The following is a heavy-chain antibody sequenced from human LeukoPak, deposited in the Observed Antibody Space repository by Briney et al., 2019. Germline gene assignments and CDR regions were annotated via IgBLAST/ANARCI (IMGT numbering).Heavy chain of an antibody. Sequence: SETLSLTCAVSGGSISSGNWWSWVRQPPGKGLEWIGEIYHSGSTNYNPSLKSRVTISVDTSKNQYSLKLRSVTAADTAVYYCVRGHMIVGPWGQGTLVTVSS. CDR1: GGSISSGNW. J-gene: IGHJ5*02. D-gene: IGHD3-22*01. V-gene: IGHV4-4*02. CDR3: VRGHMIVGP. CDR2: IYHSGST.